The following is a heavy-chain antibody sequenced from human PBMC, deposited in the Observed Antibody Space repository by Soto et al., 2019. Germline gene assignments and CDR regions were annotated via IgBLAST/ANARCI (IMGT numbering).Heavy chain of an antibody. CDR2: IYSGGST. CDR3: NTLIPFGVVAANDYMDV. CDR1: GFTVSSNY. J-gene: IGHJ6*03. D-gene: IGHD2-15*01. V-gene: IGHV3-53*04. Sequence: GGSLRLSCAASGFTVSSNYMSWVRQAPGKGLEWVSVIYSGGSTYYADSVKGRFTISRHNSKNTLYLQMNSLRAEDTAVYYCNTLIPFGVVAANDYMDVWGKGTTVTVSS.